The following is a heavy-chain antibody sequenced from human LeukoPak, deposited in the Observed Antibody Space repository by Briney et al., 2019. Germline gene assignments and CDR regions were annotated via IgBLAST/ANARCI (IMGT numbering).Heavy chain of an antibody. CDR1: GYTFTGYY. CDR2: INPNSGGT. Sequence: EASVKVSCKASGYTFTGYYMHWVRQAPGQGLEWMGWINPNSGGTNYAQKFQGRVTMTRDTSISTAYMELSRLRSDDTAVYYCARGQYDFWSGYQKPHFDYWGQGTLVTVSS. D-gene: IGHD3-3*01. CDR3: ARGQYDFWSGYQKPHFDY. V-gene: IGHV1-2*02. J-gene: IGHJ4*02.